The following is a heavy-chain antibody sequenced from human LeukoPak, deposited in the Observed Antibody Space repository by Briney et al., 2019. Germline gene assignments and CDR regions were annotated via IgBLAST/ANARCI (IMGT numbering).Heavy chain of an antibody. V-gene: IGHV3-74*01. D-gene: IGHD2-2*01. Sequence: SGGSLRLSCAVSGFTFRTYWMHWVRQVPGEGLVWVSRINEDGSITNYADSVKGRFSISRDNAKNTLYLQMNSLRAEDTAVYYCAKDFGEHQLLSYDYWGQGTLVTVSS. CDR2: INEDGSIT. J-gene: IGHJ4*02. CDR3: AKDFGEHQLLSYDY. CDR1: GFTFRTYW.